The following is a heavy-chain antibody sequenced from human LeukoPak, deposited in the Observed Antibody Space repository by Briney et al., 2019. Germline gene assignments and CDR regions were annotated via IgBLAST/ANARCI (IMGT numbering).Heavy chain of an antibody. V-gene: IGHV1-8*03. D-gene: IGHD2-21*01. CDR2: MNPNSGNT. CDR3: ASRCGGDCWHAFDI. CDR1: GYTFTSYD. Sequence: GASVKVSCKASGYTFTSYDINWVRQATGQGLEWMGWMNPNSGNTGYAQKFQGRVTITRNTSISTAYMELSSLRSEDTAVYYCASRCGGDCWHAFDIWGQGTMVTVSS. J-gene: IGHJ3*02.